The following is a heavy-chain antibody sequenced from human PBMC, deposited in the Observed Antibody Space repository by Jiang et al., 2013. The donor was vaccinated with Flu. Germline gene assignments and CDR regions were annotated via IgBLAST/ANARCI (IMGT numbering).Heavy chain of an antibody. CDR2: INHSGST. J-gene: IGHJ6*02. V-gene: IGHV4-34*01. CDR1: VGPSVVTT. D-gene: IGHD6-19*01. Sequence: TCAVYVGPSVVTTGAGSASPRKGLEWIGEINHSGSTNYNPSLKSRVTISVDTSKNQFSLKLSSVTAADTAVYYCARGPPWLVADYYYYGMDVWGQGTTVTVSS. CDR3: ARGPPWLVADYYYYGMDV.